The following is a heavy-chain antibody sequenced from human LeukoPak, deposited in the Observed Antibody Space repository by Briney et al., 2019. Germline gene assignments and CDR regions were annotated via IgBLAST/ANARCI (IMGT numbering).Heavy chain of an antibody. CDR3: ARDQVGDIVVVPAAHYYYYYMDV. V-gene: IGHV1-2*02. Sequence: ASVKVSYKPSGYTFTGYYMHWVRQAPGQGLEWMGWINPNSGGTNYAQKFQGRATMTRDTSISTAYMELSRLRSDDTAVYYCARDQVGDIVVVPAAHYYYYYMDVWGKGTTVTVSS. J-gene: IGHJ6*03. CDR2: INPNSGGT. CDR1: GYTFTGYY. D-gene: IGHD2-2*01.